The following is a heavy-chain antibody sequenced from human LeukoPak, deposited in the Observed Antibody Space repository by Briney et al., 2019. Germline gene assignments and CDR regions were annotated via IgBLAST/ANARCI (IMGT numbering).Heavy chain of an antibody. CDR2: ITAGSGSA. CDR3: ARDPNGDYIGAFDM. D-gene: IGHD4-17*01. J-gene: IGHJ3*02. CDR1: GFTFSTYA. V-gene: IGHV3-23*01. Sequence: GGSLRLSCTASGFTFSTYAMMWVRQIPGKGLEWVSAITAGSGSALYADSVKGRFTISRDDSKHTLFLQMNSLRAEDTAVYYCARDPNGDYIGAFDMWGPGTMVTV.